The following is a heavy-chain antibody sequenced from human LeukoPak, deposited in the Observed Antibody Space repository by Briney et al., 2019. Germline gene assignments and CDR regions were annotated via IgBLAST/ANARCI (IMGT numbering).Heavy chain of an antibody. V-gene: IGHV1-2*02. D-gene: IGHD2-2*01. Sequence: ASVKVSCKASGYTFTGYHMHWVRQAPGQGLEWMGWINPNSGGTNYAQKFQGRVTMTRDTSISTAYMELRSLRSDDTAVYYCARDSEVPAAKLDYWGQGTLVTVSS. CDR3: ARDSEVPAAKLDY. CDR2: INPNSGGT. CDR1: GYTFTGYH. J-gene: IGHJ4*02.